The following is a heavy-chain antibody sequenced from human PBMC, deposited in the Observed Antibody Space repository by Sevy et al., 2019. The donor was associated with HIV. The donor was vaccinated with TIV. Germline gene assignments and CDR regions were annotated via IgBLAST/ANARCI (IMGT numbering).Heavy chain of an antibody. J-gene: IGHJ2*01. CDR3: ARESGSNWYFDL. CDR2: IWSDGSIK. CDR1: GFTFSYYG. V-gene: IGHV3-33*08. Sequence: GGSLRLSCSASGFTFSYYGMYWVRQAPGKGLEWVAAIWSDGSIKYYADSVRGRFAISRDNSKNTVYLQMNSLRVEDTAIYSCARESGSNWYFDLWGRGTLVTVSS. D-gene: IGHD1-26*01.